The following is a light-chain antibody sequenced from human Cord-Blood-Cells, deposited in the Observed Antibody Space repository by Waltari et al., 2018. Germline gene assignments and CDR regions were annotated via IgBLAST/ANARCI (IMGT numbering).Light chain of an antibody. CDR3: QTWGTGIHVV. CDR1: SGPSSSA. Sequence: QLVLTQSPSASASLGASVKLTCTLSSGPSSSAIARHQQQPEKGPRYLMKLNSDGSHSKGDGIPDRFSGSSSGAERYLTISSLQSEDEADYYCQTWGTGIHVVFGGGTKLTVL. V-gene: IGLV4-69*01. J-gene: IGLJ2*01. CDR2: LNSDGSH.